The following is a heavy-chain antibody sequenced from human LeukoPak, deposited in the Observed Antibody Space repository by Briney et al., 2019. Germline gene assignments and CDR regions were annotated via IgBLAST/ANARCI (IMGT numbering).Heavy chain of an antibody. Sequence: GSLGLSCAASGFTFSNYAMSWVRQAPGKGLEWVSGISNSGGSTYYADSVKGRFTISRDNSKSTLYLQVNSLRAEDTAVYYCASRAYYGRSAYYFYYFDYWGQGTLVTVSS. CDR1: GFTFSNYA. CDR2: ISNSGGST. CDR3: ASRAYYGRSAYYFYYFDY. J-gene: IGHJ4*02. D-gene: IGHD3-22*01. V-gene: IGHV3-23*01.